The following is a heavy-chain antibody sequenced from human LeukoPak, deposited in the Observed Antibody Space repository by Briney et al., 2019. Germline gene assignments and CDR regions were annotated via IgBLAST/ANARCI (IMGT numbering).Heavy chain of an antibody. V-gene: IGHV4-31*03. CDR1: CGSISSGGYY. D-gene: IGHD3-10*01. Sequence: PSETLSLTCTVSCGSISSGGYYWSWIRQHPGKGLEWIGYIYYSGSTYYNPSLKSRVTISVDTSKNQFSLKLSSVTAADTAVYYCARDHGSGNYDYWGQGTLVTVSS. CDR3: ARDHGSGNYDY. CDR2: IYYSGST. J-gene: IGHJ4*02.